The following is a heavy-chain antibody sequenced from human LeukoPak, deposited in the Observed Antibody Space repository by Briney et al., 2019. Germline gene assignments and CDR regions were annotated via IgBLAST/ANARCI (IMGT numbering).Heavy chain of an antibody. J-gene: IGHJ5*02. CDR3: ACPITISAWGWFDP. V-gene: IGHV4-38-2*02. Sequence: SETLSLTCTVSGYSISSGYYWGWIRQPPGKGLEWIGSIYHSGSTYYNPSLKSRVTISVDTSKNQFSLKLSSVTAADTAVYYCACPITISAWGWFDPWGQGTLVTVSS. D-gene: IGHD3-9*01. CDR1: GYSISSGYY. CDR2: IYHSGST.